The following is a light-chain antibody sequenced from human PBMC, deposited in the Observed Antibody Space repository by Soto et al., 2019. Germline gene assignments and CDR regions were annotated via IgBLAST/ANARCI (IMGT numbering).Light chain of an antibody. V-gene: IGLV2-14*03. CDR2: DVS. Sequence: QSALTQPASVSGSPGQSITISCTGTSSDVGTYNYVSWYQHHPGKAPKLMIYDVSNRPSGVSNRVSGSKSRNTASLTISGLQAEDEADYYCSSYTSSSTLLFGGGTKLTVL. CDR3: SSYTSSSTLL. J-gene: IGLJ2*01. CDR1: SSDVGTYNY.